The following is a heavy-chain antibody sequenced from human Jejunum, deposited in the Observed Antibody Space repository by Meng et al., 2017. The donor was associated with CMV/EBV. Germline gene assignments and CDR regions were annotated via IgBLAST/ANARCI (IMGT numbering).Heavy chain of an antibody. CDR2: ISDSGHNT. V-gene: IGHV3-48*03. CDR3: ARAQAAYYYDSSGYHFDS. J-gene: IGHJ4*02. Sequence: FSGHWMHWVRQAPGKGLEWVSSISDSGHNTYYTDSVKGRFTISRDNAKNSLYLQLNSLRAEDTAVYYCARAQAAYYYDSSGYHFDSWGQGTLVTVSS. CDR1: FSGHW. D-gene: IGHD3-22*01.